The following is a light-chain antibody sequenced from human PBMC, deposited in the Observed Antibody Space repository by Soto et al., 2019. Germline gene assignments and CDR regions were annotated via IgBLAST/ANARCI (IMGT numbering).Light chain of an antibody. V-gene: IGKV3-15*01. Sequence: EIVMTQSPATLSVSPGERATLSCRASQSVSSNLAWYQQKPGQAPRHLIYGASTRATGIPARCSGSGSGTEFTLTIRSLQSEDFAVYYCQQYNNWPLTFGQGTKVDIK. J-gene: IGKJ1*01. CDR3: QQYNNWPLT. CDR1: QSVSSN. CDR2: GAS.